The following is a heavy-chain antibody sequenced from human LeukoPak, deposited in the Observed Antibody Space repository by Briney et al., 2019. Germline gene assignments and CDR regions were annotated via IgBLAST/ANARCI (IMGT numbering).Heavy chain of an antibody. Sequence: GASVKVSCKASGYTFTDYYIHWVRQTPGQGLEWMGWINPDSGDTNYAQKFQGRVTMTRDTSISTAYMELSSLRSDDTAVYYCVRYCSSRSCSRMDVWGQGTTVTVPS. V-gene: IGHV1-2*02. J-gene: IGHJ6*02. CDR1: GYTFTDYY. CDR2: INPDSGDT. D-gene: IGHD2-2*01. CDR3: VRYCSSRSCSRMDV.